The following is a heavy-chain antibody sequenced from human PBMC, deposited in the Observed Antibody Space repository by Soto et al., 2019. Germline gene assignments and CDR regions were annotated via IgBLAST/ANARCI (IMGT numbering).Heavy chain of an antibody. V-gene: IGHV3-7*05. CDR1: GFTFSSYW. D-gene: IGHD1-7*01. CDR3: VRALSGNWNLGLFDY. CDR2: IKQDGSEK. J-gene: IGHJ4*02. Sequence: GGSLRLSCAASGFTFSSYWMSWVRQAPGKGLEWVANIKQDGSEKYYVDSVKGRFTISRDNAKNSLYLQMNSLRAEDTAVYYCVRALSGNWNLGLFDYWGQGTLVTVSS.